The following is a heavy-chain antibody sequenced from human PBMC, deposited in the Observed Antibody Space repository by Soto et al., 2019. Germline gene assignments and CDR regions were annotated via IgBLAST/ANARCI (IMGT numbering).Heavy chain of an antibody. CDR2: IYHSGST. CDR3: ARGPGVPAAIPYYYYYYGMDV. J-gene: IGHJ6*02. V-gene: IGHV4-30-2*01. D-gene: IGHD2-2*02. Sequence: SETLSLTCAVSGGSISSGGYSWSWIRQPPGKGLEWIGYIYHSGSTFYNPSLKSRVTISIDKSKNQFSLKLGSVTAADTAVYYCARGPGVPAAIPYYYYYYGMDVWGQGTTVTVSS. CDR1: GGSISSGGYS.